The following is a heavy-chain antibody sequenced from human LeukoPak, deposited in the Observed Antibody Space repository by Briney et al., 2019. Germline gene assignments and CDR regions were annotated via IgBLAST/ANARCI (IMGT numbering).Heavy chain of an antibody. CDR3: ARGRRCSSTSCPFGY. J-gene: IGHJ4*02. CDR2: MNPNSGNT. V-gene: IGHV1-8*03. D-gene: IGHD2-2*01. Sequence: ASVKVSCKASGYTFTSYDINWVRQATGQGLEWMGWMNPNSGNTGYAQKFQGRVTITRNTSISTAYMELSSLRSEDTAVYYCARGRRCSSTSCPFGYWGQGTLVTVSS. CDR1: GYTFTSYD.